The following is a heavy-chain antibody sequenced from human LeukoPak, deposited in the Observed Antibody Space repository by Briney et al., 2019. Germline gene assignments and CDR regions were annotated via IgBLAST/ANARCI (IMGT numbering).Heavy chain of an antibody. J-gene: IGHJ3*02. V-gene: IGHV4-4*02. Sequence: PSCTLSLTCAFSGGSISSSNWWSWVLQPPGKGLEGIVEIYHTGSTNYNPTLNSRATISVDKSKNQFSLRLSSVTAAPTASYYCARVRSPPDGSGSYPHAFDIWGQGTMVTVSS. CDR2: IYHTGST. D-gene: IGHD3-10*01. CDR3: ARVRSPPDGSGSYPHAFDI. CDR1: GGSISSSNW.